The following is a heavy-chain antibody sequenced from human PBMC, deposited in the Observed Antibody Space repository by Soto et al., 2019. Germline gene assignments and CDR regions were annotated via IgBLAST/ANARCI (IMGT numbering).Heavy chain of an antibody. CDR3: ARDGEGY. CDR2: INPDGGEI. V-gene: IGHV3-74*01. Sequence: EVHLVESGAGVVQPGGSVRLSCVASGFTFSSNWIHWVRQVPGRGLVWVSRINPDGGEINYADSVEGRFTVTRDNAKNTLYLQMNRLRVDDTAGYYCARDGEGYWGQGTLVTVSS. CDR1: GFTFSSNW. D-gene: IGHD2-21*01. J-gene: IGHJ4*02.